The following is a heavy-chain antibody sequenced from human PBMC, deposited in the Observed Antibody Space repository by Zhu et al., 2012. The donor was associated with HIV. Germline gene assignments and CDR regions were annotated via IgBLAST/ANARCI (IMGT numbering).Heavy chain of an antibody. CDR1: GASFNDYY. D-gene: IGHD1-26*01. CDR3: CVGHRPHFGS. J-gene: IGHJ5*01. V-gene: IGHV4-34*02. CDR2: INHNGAT. Sequence: QVRLEQWGAGQVRTSETLSLTCAVYGASFNDYYWSWIRQSPGKGLEWIGEINHNGATTYKTSLKSRVTMSVDTSKNQFSLKLRSVTAARRGDVTSCVGHRPHFGSWGQELQSPSR.